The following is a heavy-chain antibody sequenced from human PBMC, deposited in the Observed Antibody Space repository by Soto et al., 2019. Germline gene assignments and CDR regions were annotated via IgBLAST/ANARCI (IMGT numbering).Heavy chain of an antibody. Sequence: EVQLVESGGGLVKPGGSLRLSCAASGFTFSSYSMNWVRQAPGKGLEWVSSISSSSSYIYYADSVKGRFTISRDNAKNSLYLQMNSLRAEDTAVYYCAREDVSYNRGIAVDGIYYYGMDVWGQGTTVTVSS. V-gene: IGHV3-21*01. CDR3: AREDVSYNRGIAVDGIYYYGMDV. CDR1: GFTFSSYS. CDR2: ISSSSSYI. J-gene: IGHJ6*02. D-gene: IGHD6-19*01.